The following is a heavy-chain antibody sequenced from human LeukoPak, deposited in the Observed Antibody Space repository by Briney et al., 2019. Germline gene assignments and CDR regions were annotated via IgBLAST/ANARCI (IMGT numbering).Heavy chain of an antibody. CDR3: ARGWYQLLFFDY. CDR1: GGSISSGDYS. D-gene: IGHD2-2*01. CDR2: IYYSGST. Sequence: SETLSLTCTVSGGSISSGDYSWSWIRQPPGKGLEWIGYIYYSGSTYYNPSLKSRVTISVDTSKNQFSLKLSSVTAADTAVYYCARGWYQLLFFDYWGQGTLVTVSS. V-gene: IGHV4-30-4*01. J-gene: IGHJ4*02.